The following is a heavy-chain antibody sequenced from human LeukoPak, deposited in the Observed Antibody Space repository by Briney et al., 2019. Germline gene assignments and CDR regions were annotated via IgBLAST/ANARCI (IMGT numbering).Heavy chain of an antibody. CDR2: IYTTGKT. J-gene: IGHJ4*02. CDR1: LDSISSFY. V-gene: IGHV4-4*07. D-gene: IGHD1-26*01. CDR3: ARDVGASNFDY. Sequence: SETLSLTCNVSLDSISSFYWSWIRQSAGAGLEWIGRIYTTGKTDYNPSLKSRVTVSVDTSRNQVSLKLRSVTAADTAVYYGARDVGASNFDYWGQGILVTVSS.